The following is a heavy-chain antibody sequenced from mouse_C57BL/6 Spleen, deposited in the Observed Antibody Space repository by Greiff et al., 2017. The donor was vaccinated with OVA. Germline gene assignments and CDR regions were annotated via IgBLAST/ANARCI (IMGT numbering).Heavy chain of an antibody. D-gene: IGHD2-2*01. CDR1: GYTFTSYW. Sequence: VQLQQPGAELVKPGASVKLSCKASGYTFTSYWMQWVKQRPGQGLEWIGEIDPSDSYTNYNQKFKGKATLTVDTSSSTAYMQLSSLTSEDSAVYYCARCYGYNYFDYWGQGTTLTVSS. J-gene: IGHJ2*01. V-gene: IGHV1-50*01. CDR3: ARCYGYNYFDY. CDR2: IDPSDSYT.